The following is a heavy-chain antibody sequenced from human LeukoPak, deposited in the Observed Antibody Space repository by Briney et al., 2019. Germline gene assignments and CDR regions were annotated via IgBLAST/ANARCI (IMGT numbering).Heavy chain of an antibody. D-gene: IGHD2-2*01. CDR3: ARGYCTSTSCPWSFDY. CDR1: GFTVSSTY. J-gene: IGHJ4*02. V-gene: IGHV3-53*01. CDR2: IYSSTST. Sequence: GGSLRLSCAASGFTVSSTYMAWVRQAPGKGLGWVSIIYSSTSTYYADSVKGRFTLSRDNSKNTLFLQMNSLRAEDTAVYFCARGYCTSTSCPWSFDYWGQGTLVTVSS.